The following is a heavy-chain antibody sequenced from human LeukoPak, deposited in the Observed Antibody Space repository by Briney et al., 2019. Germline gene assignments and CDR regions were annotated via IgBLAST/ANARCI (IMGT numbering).Heavy chain of an antibody. CDR1: GFTFSDYY. CDR3: AKAYYYDSSGYLNWFDP. CDR2: ISGSGGST. V-gene: IGHV3-23*01. J-gene: IGHJ5*02. Sequence: GGSLRLSCAASGFTFSDYYMSWIRQAPGKGLEWVSAISGSGGSTYYADSVKGRFTISRDYSKNTLYLQMNSLRAEDTAVYYCAKAYYYDSSGYLNWFDPWGQGTLVTVSS. D-gene: IGHD3-22*01.